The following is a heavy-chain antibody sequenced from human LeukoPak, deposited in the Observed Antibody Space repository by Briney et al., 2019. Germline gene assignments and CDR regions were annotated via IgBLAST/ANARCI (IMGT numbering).Heavy chain of an antibody. J-gene: IGHJ4*02. V-gene: IGHV3-9*01. CDR2: ITWNSDSI. Sequence: GGSLRLSCAASGFTFDDYAMHWVRQAPGKGLEWVSGITWNSDSIGYADSVKGRFTISRDNAKNSLYLQMNSLRAEDTAFYYCTKGGVGDYWGQGTLVTVSS. CDR3: TKGGVGDY. D-gene: IGHD1-26*01. CDR1: GFTFDDYA.